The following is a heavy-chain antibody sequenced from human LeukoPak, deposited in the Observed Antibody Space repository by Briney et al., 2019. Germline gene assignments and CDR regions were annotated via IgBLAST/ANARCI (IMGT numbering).Heavy chain of an antibody. CDR1: GGTFSSYT. CDR2: IIPIFGTT. V-gene: IGHV1-69*01. J-gene: IGHJ5*02. CDR3: ARGEVVVVAAKGALSWFDP. Sequence: GSSVKVSCKASGGTFSSYTISWVRQAPGQGLEWMGGIIPIFGTTNYAQKFQGRVTITADESTSTAYMELISLRSEDTAVYYCARGEVVVVAAKGALSWFDPWGQGTLVTVSS. D-gene: IGHD2-15*01.